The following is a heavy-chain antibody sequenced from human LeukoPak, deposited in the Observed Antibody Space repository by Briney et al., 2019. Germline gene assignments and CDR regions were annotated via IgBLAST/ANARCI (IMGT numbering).Heavy chain of an antibody. J-gene: IGHJ4*02. CDR1: GFTFSSYA. Sequence: GGSLRLSCAASGFTFSSYAMHWVRQAPGKGLEWVAVISYDGSNKYYADSVKGRFTISRDNSKNTLYLQMNSLRAEDTAVYYCAREGLITGTLFDYWGQGTLVTVSS. CDR3: AREGLITGTLFDY. V-gene: IGHV3-30-3*01. D-gene: IGHD1-20*01. CDR2: ISYDGSNK.